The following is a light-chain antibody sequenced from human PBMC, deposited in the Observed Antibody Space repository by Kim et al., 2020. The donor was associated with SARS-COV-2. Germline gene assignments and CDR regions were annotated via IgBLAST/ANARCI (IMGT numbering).Light chain of an antibody. J-gene: IGKJ4*01. CDR3: QQYNAWPLT. CDR2: GVS. Sequence: SLSPGERATLSCRASQSISNILAWYQQKPGQAPRLLVYGVSTRAAGIPARFSGSGSGTEFTLTISSLQSEDFAVYYCQQYNAWPLTFGGGTKVEMK. V-gene: IGKV3-15*01. CDR1: QSISNI.